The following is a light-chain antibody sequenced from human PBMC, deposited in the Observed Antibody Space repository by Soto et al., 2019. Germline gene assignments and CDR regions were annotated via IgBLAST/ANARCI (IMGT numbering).Light chain of an antibody. Sequence: DIQMTQSPSSLSASVGDRVTITCRASQTISSYLNWYQQKPGKAPKLLIYAASNLQSGVPPRFSGSGSGTDFTLTISSLHPEDFATYYCQQSYSIPWTFGQGTKVEIK. J-gene: IGKJ1*01. V-gene: IGKV1-39*01. CDR1: QTISSY. CDR2: AAS. CDR3: QQSYSIPWT.